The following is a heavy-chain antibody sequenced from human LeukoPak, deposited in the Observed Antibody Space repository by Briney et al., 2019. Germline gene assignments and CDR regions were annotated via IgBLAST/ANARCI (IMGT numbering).Heavy chain of an antibody. CDR3: ARYDSSSQRGYMDV. CDR2: IYHSGRT. Sequence: PSETLSLTCTVSGYSISSGYYWGWIRQPPGKGLEWIGSIYHSGRTFYNPSLKSRVTISVDTSKNQFSLKLTSVTAADTAVYYCARYDSSSQRGYMDVWGKGTTVTVSS. V-gene: IGHV4-38-2*02. CDR1: GYSISSGYY. J-gene: IGHJ6*03. D-gene: IGHD6-13*01.